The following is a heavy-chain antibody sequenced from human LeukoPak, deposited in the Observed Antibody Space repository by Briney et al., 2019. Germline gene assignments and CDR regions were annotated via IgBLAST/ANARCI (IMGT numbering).Heavy chain of an antibody. CDR1: GFSLSTSGMW. CDR2: IDWDDDK. CDR3: ARTIAVAAHRSFDY. V-gene: IGHV2-70*11. D-gene: IGHD6-19*01. J-gene: IGHJ4*02. Sequence: SGPTLVNPTQTLTLTCTFSGFSLSTSGMWVSWIRQPPEKALEWLARIDWDDDKYYSTSLKTRFTISKDTSKNQVVLTMTNMDPVDTATYYCARTIAVAAHRSFDYWGQGTLVTVSS.